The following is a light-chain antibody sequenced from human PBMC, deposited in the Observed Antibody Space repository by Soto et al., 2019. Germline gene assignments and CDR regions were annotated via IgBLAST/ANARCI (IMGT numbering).Light chain of an antibody. CDR2: LDRSGSY. V-gene: IGLV4-60*02. CDR3: ETWYSNTHKV. CDR1: SGHSTYI. J-gene: IGLJ3*02. Sequence: QLVLTQSSSASASXGXXVXLXCILSSGHSTYIIAWHQQQPGKAPRFLMTLDRSGSYNRGSGVPDRFSGSSSGADRYLTISNLQFEDEGDYYCETWYSNTHKVFGGGTKLTVL.